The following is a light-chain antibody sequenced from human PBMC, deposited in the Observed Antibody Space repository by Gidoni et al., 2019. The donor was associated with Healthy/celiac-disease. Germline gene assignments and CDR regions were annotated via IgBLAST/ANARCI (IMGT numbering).Light chain of an antibody. Sequence: DIVMTQSPATLSVSPGERATLSCRASPSVSSNLAWYQQKPGQATRLLISGASTRATGISARFSVSGSGIEFTLTIISLQSEGLEVYDCQQYNNWPPLTFGGGTKVEIK. V-gene: IGKV3-15*01. CDR2: GAS. CDR3: QQYNNWPPLT. J-gene: IGKJ4*01. CDR1: PSVSSN.